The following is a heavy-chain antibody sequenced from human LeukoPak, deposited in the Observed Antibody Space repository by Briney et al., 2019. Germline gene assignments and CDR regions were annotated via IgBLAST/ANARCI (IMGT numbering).Heavy chain of an antibody. V-gene: IGHV3-9*01. CDR2: ISWNSGSL. CDR3: AKGTGRYWTFLDY. D-gene: IGHD1-26*01. J-gene: IGHJ4*02. Sequence: GGSLRLSCAASGFPFDDYAMHWVRRAPGKGLEWVPGISWNSGSLDYVDSVKGRFTISRDNAKNSLYLEMNSLRPEDTALYYCAKGTGRYWTFLDYWGQGAPVTVSS. CDR1: GFPFDDYA.